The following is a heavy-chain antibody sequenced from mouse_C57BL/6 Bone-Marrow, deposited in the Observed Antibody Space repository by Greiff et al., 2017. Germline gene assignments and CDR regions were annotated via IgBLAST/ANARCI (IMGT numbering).Heavy chain of an antibody. D-gene: IGHD3-2*02. CDR1: GYAFTNYL. J-gene: IGHJ3*01. CDR2: INPGSGGT. Sequence: VQLQQSGAELVRPGTSVKVSCKASGYAFTNYLIEWVKRRPGQGLEWIGVINPGSGGTNYNEKFKGKATLTADKSSSTAYMQLSSLTSEDSAVYFCARDSSGFFAYGGQGTLVTVSA. V-gene: IGHV1-54*01. CDR3: ARDSSGFFAY.